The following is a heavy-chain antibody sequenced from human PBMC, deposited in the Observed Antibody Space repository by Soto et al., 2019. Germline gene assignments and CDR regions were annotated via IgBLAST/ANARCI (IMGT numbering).Heavy chain of an antibody. CDR1: GASITTYY. CDR3: ARDLKEYCSDGKCNWFDP. D-gene: IGHD2-15*01. CDR2: ISYSGST. V-gene: IGHV4-59*01. J-gene: IGHJ5*02. Sequence: PSETLSLTCTVSGASITTYYWSWIRQPQGKGLEWIGYISYSGSTDYNPSLKSRVTISFDASKNQISLQVRSATAADAAVYYCARDLKEYCSDGKCNWFDPWGQGTLVTVSS.